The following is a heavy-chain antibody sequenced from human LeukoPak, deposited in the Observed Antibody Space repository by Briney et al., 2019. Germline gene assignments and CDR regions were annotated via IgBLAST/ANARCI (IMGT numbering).Heavy chain of an antibody. Sequence: TGGSLRLSCAASGFTVSNNYMSWVRQAPGKGLEWVSVIDSGSRTYHADSVKGRFTISRDNSKNTLYLQMNSLRAEDTAVYYCARLTVTYYFDYWGQGTLVTVSS. J-gene: IGHJ4*02. CDR2: IDSGSRT. D-gene: IGHD4-17*01. CDR3: ARLTVTYYFDY. CDR1: GFTVSNNY. V-gene: IGHV3-53*01.